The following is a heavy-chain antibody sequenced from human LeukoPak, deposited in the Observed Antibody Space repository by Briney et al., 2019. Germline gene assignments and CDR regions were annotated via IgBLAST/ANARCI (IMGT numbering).Heavy chain of an antibody. V-gene: IGHV1-69*05. CDR2: IIPIFGKA. CDR1: GGTFSSYA. CDR3: AREKGYYYGSGKYYMDV. D-gene: IGHD3-10*01. Sequence: ASVKVSCKASGGTFSSYAISWVRQAPGQGPEWMGGIIPIFGKANYAQKFQGRVTITTDESTSTAYMELSSLRSEDTAVYYCAREKGYYYGSGKYYMDVWGKGTTVTVSS. J-gene: IGHJ6*03.